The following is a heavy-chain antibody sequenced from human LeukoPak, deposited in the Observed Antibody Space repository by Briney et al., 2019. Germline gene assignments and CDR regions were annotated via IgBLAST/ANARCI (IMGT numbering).Heavy chain of an antibody. CDR1: GGSFSGYY. D-gene: IGHD3-10*01. CDR2: INHSGST. CDR3: ARVSEFNYGMDV. V-gene: IGHV4-34*01. J-gene: IGHJ6*02. Sequence: SETLSLTCAVYGGSFSGYYWSWIRQPPGKGLEWIGEINHSGSTNYNPSLKSRVTISVDTSKNQFSLKLSSVTAADTAVYYCARVSEFNYGMDVWGQGTTVTVSS.